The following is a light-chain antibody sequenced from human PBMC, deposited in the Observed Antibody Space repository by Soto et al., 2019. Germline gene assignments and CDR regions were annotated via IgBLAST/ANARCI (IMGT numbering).Light chain of an antibody. Sequence: DFRMTQSPSTLSASVGDRVTITCRASDSIRSWLALYQQKPGKAPKLLIYKASSLESGVPSRFSGSGSGTEFTLTISSLQPDDFATYYCQQYHSYAYTFGQGTKLEIK. J-gene: IGKJ2*01. CDR2: KAS. V-gene: IGKV1-5*03. CDR1: DSIRSW. CDR3: QQYHSYAYT.